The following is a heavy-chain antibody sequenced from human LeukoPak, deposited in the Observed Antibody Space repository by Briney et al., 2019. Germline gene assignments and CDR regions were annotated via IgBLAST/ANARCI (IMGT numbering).Heavy chain of an antibody. V-gene: IGHV3-23*01. CDR2: ISGSGGST. CDR3: AKAVAAAGKVDLDY. Sequence: GGSLRLSCAASGFTFSSYAMSWVRQAPGKGLEWVSAISGSGGSTYYADSVKGRFTISRDNSKNTLYLQMNSLRAEDTAVYYCAKAVAAAGKVDLDYWGQGTLVTVSS. D-gene: IGHD6-13*01. CDR1: GFTFSSYA. J-gene: IGHJ4*02.